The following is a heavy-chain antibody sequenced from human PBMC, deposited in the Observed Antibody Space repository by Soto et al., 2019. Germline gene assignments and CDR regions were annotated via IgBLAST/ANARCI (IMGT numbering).Heavy chain of an antibody. CDR3: ARDGGTSYFDY. V-gene: IGHV1-18*01. CDR2: ISAYNGNT. D-gene: IGHD1-7*01. CDR1: GYTFTSYG. Sequence: GASVKVSCKASGYTFTSYGISLVRQAPGQGLEWMGWISAYNGNTNYAQKLQGRVTMTTDTSTSTVYMELSSLRSEDTAVYYCARDGGTSYFDYWGQGTLVTVSS. J-gene: IGHJ4*02.